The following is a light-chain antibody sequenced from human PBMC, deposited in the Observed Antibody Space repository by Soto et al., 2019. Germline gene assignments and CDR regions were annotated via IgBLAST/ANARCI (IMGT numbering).Light chain of an antibody. CDR3: AAWDDSLNGYV. CDR1: TXNIGSNT. Sequence: QSVLTQPPSASGTPGQRVTISCSGSTXNIGSNTVNWYQLLPGTAPKLLIYINSQRPSGVPDRFSGSKSGTSASLAISGLQSEDEADYCCAAWDDSLNGYVFGTGTRSPS. CDR2: INS. J-gene: IGLJ1*01. V-gene: IGLV1-44*01.